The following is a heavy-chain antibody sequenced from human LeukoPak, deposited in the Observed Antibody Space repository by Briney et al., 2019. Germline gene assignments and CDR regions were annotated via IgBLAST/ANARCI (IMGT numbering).Heavy chain of an antibody. D-gene: IGHD2-2*01. Sequence: ASVKVSCKASGGTFSSYAISWVRQAPGQGLEWMGGIIPIFGTANYAQKFQGRVTITADESTSTAYMELSSLRSEDTAVYYCARPERYCSSTSCYAGYDAFDIWGQGTMVTVSS. CDR1: GGTFSSYA. CDR3: ARPERYCSSTSCYAGYDAFDI. V-gene: IGHV1-69*13. CDR2: IIPIFGTA. J-gene: IGHJ3*02.